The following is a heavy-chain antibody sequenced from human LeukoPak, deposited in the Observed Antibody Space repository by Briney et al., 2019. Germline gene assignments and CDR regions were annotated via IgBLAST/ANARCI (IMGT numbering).Heavy chain of an antibody. CDR1: GFTFSDYA. D-gene: IGHD1-26*01. CDR2: IRNKAYGGTT. CDR3: ARGLLGADGYFDL. V-gene: IGHV3-49*03. Sequence: PGGSLRLPCTASGFTFSDYAINWFRQAPGKGLEWVGFIRNKAYGGTTEYAASVRGRFTISRDNSKSIAYLQMNSLKTGDTAVFSCARGLLGADGYFDLWGRGTLVTVSS. J-gene: IGHJ2*01.